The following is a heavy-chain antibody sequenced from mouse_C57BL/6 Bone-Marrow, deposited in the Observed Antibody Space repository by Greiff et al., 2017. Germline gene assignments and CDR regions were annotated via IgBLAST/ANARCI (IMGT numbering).Heavy chain of an antibody. CDR1: GYTFTSYW. CDR2: IDPSDSFT. V-gene: IGHV1-69*01. Sequence: QVQLQQPGAELVMPGASVKLSCKASGYTFTSYWMHWVKQRPGQGLEWIGEIDPSDSFTNYNQKFKGNSTLTVDKSSSTAYMQLSSLTSEDSAVYYCARLAIYYGNYAWFAYWGQGTLVTVSA. J-gene: IGHJ3*01. D-gene: IGHD2-1*01. CDR3: ARLAIYYGNYAWFAY.